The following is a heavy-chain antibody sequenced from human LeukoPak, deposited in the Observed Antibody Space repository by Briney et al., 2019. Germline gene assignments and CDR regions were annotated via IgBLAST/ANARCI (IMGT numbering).Heavy chain of an antibody. CDR2: INHSGST. V-gene: IGHV4-34*01. CDR3: ARAXAXPHSFDY. J-gene: IGHJ4*02. Sequence: SETLSLTCAVYGGSFSGYYWSWIRQPPGKGLEWIGEINHSGSTNYNPSLKSRVTISVDTSKNQFSLKLSSVTAADAAVFYCARAXAXPHSFDYWGXGTLVTVSS. CDR1: GGSFSGYY.